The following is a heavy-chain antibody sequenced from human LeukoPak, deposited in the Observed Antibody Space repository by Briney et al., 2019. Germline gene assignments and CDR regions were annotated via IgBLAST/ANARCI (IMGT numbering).Heavy chain of an antibody. Sequence: PSETLSLTCTVPGGSISSSSYYWGWIRQPPGKGLEWIGSIYYSGSTYYNPSLKSRVTISVDTSKNQFSLKLSSVTAADTAVYYCARVERRPWSQFDYWGQGTLVTVSS. CDR2: IYYSGST. V-gene: IGHV4-39*07. D-gene: IGHD6-25*01. CDR3: ARVERRPWSQFDY. CDR1: GGSISSSSYY. J-gene: IGHJ4*02.